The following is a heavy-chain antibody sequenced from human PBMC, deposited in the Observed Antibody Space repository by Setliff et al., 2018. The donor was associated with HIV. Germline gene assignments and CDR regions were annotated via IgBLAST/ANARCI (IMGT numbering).Heavy chain of an antibody. D-gene: IGHD3-3*01. CDR1: GYSINSGYY. J-gene: IGHJ5*02. V-gene: IGHV4-38-2*01. Sequence: PSETLSLTCAVSGYSINSGYYWGWIRQPPGRGLEWIGNIYHSGGTHYNPSLRSRVTISVDTSKNHFSLKLSSVTAADTAVFYCARVPFTTGFDPWGQGTLVTVSS. CDR3: ARVPFTTGFDP. CDR2: IYHSGGT.